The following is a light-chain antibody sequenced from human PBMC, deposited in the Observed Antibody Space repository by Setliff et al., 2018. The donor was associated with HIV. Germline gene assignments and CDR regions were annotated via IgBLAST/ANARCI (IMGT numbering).Light chain of an antibody. CDR3: SSYTSSSTYV. V-gene: IGLV2-14*01. J-gene: IGLJ1*01. CDR2: EVS. CDR1: TSDVGGYDY. Sequence: QSALTQPASVSGSPGQSITISCTATTSDVGGYDYVSWYQHHPGKAPKLMIYEVSNRPSGVSNRFSGSKSGNTASLTISGLQAEDEADYLCSSYTSSSTYVFGAGTKVTVL.